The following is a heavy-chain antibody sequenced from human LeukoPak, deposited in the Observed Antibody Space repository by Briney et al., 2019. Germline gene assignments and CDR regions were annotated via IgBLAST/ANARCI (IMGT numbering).Heavy chain of an antibody. J-gene: IGHJ5*02. CDR2: IYWGDDK. CDR3: ALTKYTSTTPGWFDP. Sequence: SGPTLVKPTQTLTLTCTFSGFSLSTSGVGVGWIRQPPGKALEWLALIYWGDDKRYSPSLKSRLSITKDTSKNQVVLTMTNVDPVDTATYYCALTKYTSTTPGWFDPWGQGTLVTVSS. CDR1: GFSLSTSGVG. V-gene: IGHV2-5*02. D-gene: IGHD6-19*01.